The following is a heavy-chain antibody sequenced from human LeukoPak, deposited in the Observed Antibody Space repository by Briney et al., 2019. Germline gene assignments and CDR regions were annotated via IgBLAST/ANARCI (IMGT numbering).Heavy chain of an antibody. J-gene: IGHJ4*02. D-gene: IGHD3-16*01. CDR2: IKEDGSEK. CDR1: GFTFRSYA. Sequence: QSGGSLRLSCAASGFTFRSYAMNWVRQAPGKGLEWVANIKEDGSEKYYVDSVKGRFTISRDNAKNSLYLQMNSLRAEDTAVYYCARENRYVCDCWGQGTLVTVSS. CDR3: ARENRYVCDC. V-gene: IGHV3-7*01.